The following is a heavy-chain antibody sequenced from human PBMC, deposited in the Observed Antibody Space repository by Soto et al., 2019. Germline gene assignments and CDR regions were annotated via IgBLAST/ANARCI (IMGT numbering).Heavy chain of an antibody. Sequence: QVQLVESGGGVVQPGRSLRLSCAASGFTFSSYAMHWVRQAPGKGLEWVAVISYDGSNKYYADSVKGRFIISRDNSKNTLYLQMNSLRAEDTAVYYCARDPYDWNYVDYWGQGTLVTVSS. CDR2: ISYDGSNK. D-gene: IGHD1-1*01. CDR1: GFTFSSYA. CDR3: ARDPYDWNYVDY. V-gene: IGHV3-30-3*01. J-gene: IGHJ4*02.